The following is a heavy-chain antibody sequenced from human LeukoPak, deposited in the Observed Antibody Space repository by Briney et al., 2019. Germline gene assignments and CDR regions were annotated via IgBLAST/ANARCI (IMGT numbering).Heavy chain of an antibody. CDR2: IYHSGST. V-gene: IGHV4-4*02. Sequence: SGTLSLTCAVSGVSISSSNWWSWVRQPPGKGLEWIGEIYHSGSTNYNPSLKSRVTISVDKTKNQFSLKLSSVTAADTAVYYCGRAVVVPAAIVWFDPWGQGTLVTVSS. D-gene: IGHD2-2*01. CDR1: GVSISSSNW. CDR3: GRAVVVPAAIVWFDP. J-gene: IGHJ5*02.